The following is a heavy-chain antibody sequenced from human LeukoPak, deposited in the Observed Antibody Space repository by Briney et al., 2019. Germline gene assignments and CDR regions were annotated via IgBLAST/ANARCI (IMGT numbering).Heavy chain of an antibody. CDR1: GFTFSSYS. V-gene: IGHV3-48*04. CDR3: ARDYGRMDV. CDR2: ISSSSSTI. D-gene: IGHD4-17*01. Sequence: GGSLRLSCAASGFTFSSYSMNWVRQAPGKGLEWVSYISSSSSTIYYADSVKGRFTISRDNAKNSLYLQMNSLRAEDTAVYYCARDYGRMDVWGQGTTVTVSS. J-gene: IGHJ6*02.